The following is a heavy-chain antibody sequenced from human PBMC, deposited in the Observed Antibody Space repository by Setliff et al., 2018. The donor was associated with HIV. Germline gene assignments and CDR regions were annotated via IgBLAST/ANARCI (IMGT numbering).Heavy chain of an antibody. Sequence: SETLSLTCSVSGASISSNSYYWGWIRQPPGKGLEWGGSIYYNGNTFYNQSLQSRVTISLDTSKNQFSLGLRSVTAADTALYYCAPRHHKYGFLWGQGTLVTVSS. D-gene: IGHD3-10*01. CDR2: IYYNGNT. J-gene: IGHJ4*02. CDR3: APRHHKYGFL. V-gene: IGHV4-39*07. CDR1: GASISSNSYY.